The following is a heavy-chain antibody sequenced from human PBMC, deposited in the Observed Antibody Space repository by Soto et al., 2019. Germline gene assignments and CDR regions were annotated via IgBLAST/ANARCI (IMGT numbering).Heavy chain of an antibody. D-gene: IGHD1-26*01. Sequence: QVQLQESGPGLVKPSQTLSLTCTVSGGSISSGGYYWSWIRPHPGKGLEWVGYIYYSGSTYYNPSLRCRITLSVDTSKNQFPLKLSSVTAAETAVYYCAGIYSGRPGGALRHRGQGTLVTVSS. CDR2: IYYSGST. CDR3: AGIYSGRPGGALRH. CDR1: GGSISSGGYY. J-gene: IGHJ4*02. V-gene: IGHV4-31*03.